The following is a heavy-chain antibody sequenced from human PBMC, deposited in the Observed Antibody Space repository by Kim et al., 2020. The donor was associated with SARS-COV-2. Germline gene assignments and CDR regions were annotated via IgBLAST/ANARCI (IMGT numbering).Heavy chain of an antibody. J-gene: IGHJ4*01. V-gene: IGHV3-9*01. CDR3: AKDHKLRFLEWLSFGGYFDY. D-gene: IGHD3-3*01. CDR1: GFTFGDYA. CDR2: ISWNSGSI. Sequence: GGSLRLSCAASGFTFGDYAMHWVRQAPGKGLEWVSGISWNSGSIGYADSVKGRITISRDNAKNSLYLQMNSLRAEDTALYYCAKDHKLRFLEWLSFGGYFDYWGQGTLVTVSS.